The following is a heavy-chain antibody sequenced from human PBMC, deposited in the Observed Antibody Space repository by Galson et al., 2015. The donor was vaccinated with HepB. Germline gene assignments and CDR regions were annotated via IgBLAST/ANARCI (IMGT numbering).Heavy chain of an antibody. V-gene: IGHV3-48*03. CDR2: ISSSGSTI. D-gene: IGHD3-10*01. CDR1: GFTFSSYE. J-gene: IGHJ4*02. CDR3: ARGEPLGWYIGSGSWDFDY. Sequence: SLRLSCAASGFTFSSYEMNWVRQAPGKGLEWVSYISSSGSTIYYADSVKGRFTISRDNAKNSLYLQMNSLRAEDTAVYYCARGEPLGWYIGSGSWDFDYWGQGTLVTVSS.